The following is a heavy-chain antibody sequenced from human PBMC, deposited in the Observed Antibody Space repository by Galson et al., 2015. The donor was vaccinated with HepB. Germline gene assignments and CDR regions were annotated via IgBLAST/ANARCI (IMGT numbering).Heavy chain of an antibody. J-gene: IGHJ5*02. CDR3: ARNVNGYCANGVCRWFDP. D-gene: IGHD2-8*01. CDR1: GGTFSSYA. CDR2: IIPILDTP. V-gene: IGHV1-69*13. Sequence: SVKVSCKASGGTFSSYAISWVRQAPGQGLEWMGGIIPILDTPNYAQKFQGRVAITADESTSTAYMELSSLRSEDTAVYYCARNVNGYCANGVCRWFDPWGQGTLVTVSS.